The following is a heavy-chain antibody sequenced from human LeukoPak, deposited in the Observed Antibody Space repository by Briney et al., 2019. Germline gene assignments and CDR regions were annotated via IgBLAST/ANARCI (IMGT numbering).Heavy chain of an antibody. CDR3: ARGYSNSGSYVGWFDP. CDR2: IYSSGST. CDR1: GGSISGYY. Sequence: SETLSLTCTVSGGSISGYYWTWIRQPPGKGLEWIGYIYSSGSTNYNPSLKSRVTMSVDTSKNQFSLKLSSVTAADTAVYYCARGYSNSGSYVGWFDPWGQGTLITVSS. J-gene: IGHJ5*02. V-gene: IGHV4-4*09. D-gene: IGHD1-26*01.